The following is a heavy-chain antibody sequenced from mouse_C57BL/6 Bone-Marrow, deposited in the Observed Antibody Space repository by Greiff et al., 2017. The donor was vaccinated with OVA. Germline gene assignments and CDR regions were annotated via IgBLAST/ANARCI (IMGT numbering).Heavy chain of an antibody. CDR3: TKYGYDRAWFAY. CDR2: IYPGNSDT. Sequence: EVKVIESGTVLARPGASVKMSCKTSGYTFTSYWMHWVKQRPGQGLEWIGAIYPGNSDTSYNQKFKGKAKLTAVTSASTAYMELSSLTNEDSAVYYCTKYGYDRAWFAYWGQGTLVTVSA. CDR1: GYTFTSYW. V-gene: IGHV1-5*01. J-gene: IGHJ3*01. D-gene: IGHD2-2*01.